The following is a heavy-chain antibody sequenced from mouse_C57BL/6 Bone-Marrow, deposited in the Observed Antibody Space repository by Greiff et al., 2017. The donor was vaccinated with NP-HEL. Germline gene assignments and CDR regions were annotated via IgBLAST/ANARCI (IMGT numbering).Heavy chain of an antibody. CDR3: ARQGYYVLWYFDV. CDR2: IDPSDSYT. V-gene: IGHV1-69*01. J-gene: IGHJ1*03. Sequence: QVQLQQSGAELVMPGASVKLSCKASGYTFTSYWMHWVKQRPGQGLEWIGEIDPSDSYTNYNQKFKGKSTLTVDKSSSTAYMQLSSLTSEDSAVYYCARQGYYVLWYFDVWGTGTTVTVSS. CDR1: GYTFTSYW. D-gene: IGHD2-3*01.